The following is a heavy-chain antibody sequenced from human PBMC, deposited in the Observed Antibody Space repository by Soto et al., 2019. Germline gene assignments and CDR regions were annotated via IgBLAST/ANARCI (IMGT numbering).Heavy chain of an antibody. J-gene: IGHJ6*02. V-gene: IGHV1-69*01. CDR2: VIPLFDTA. Sequence: QVQVVQSGAEVKKPGSSVKVSCKVSGGIFTNNAISWVRQAPGQGLEWLGGVIPLFDTAYYAQIFRGRLRTSADGATTTAYMELSGLTSADTAVYFCATGGYNDGCNFYHGMDVWGQGTTVTVS. CDR1: GGIFTNNA. D-gene: IGHD5-18*01. CDR3: ATGGYNDGCNFYHGMDV.